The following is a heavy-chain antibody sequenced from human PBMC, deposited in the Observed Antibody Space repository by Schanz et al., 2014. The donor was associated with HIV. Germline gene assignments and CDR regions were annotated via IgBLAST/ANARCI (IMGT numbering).Heavy chain of an antibody. CDR3: AKGWRGYSISSWVDY. Sequence: EVQLVESGGGLVQPGGSLRLSCAASGFAVSNNYVSWVRQAPGKGLEWVSIIYRGGITNYADSVKGRFTVSRDNSKNSLYLQMNSLRADDTAVYYCAKGWRGYSISSWVDYWGQGSLVTVSS. J-gene: IGHJ4*02. CDR2: IYRGGIT. D-gene: IGHD6-6*01. CDR1: GFAVSNNY. V-gene: IGHV3-66*02.